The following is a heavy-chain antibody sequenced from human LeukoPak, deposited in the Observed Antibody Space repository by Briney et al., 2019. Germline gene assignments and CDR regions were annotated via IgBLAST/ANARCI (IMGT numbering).Heavy chain of an antibody. D-gene: IGHD5/OR15-5a*01. CDR3: ATSSSVTHTRDP. V-gene: IGHV1-2*02. CDR1: GYTFTSYSFTNYY. CDR2: INPHSGAT. J-gene: IGHJ5*02. Sequence: GASVKVSCKASGYTFTSYSFTNYYMHWVRQAPGQGLGWMGWINPHSGATNYAQRLQGRVSMDAPFDTAYLELSRLTSDDTAVYYCATSSSVTHTRDPWGQGTLVTVSS.